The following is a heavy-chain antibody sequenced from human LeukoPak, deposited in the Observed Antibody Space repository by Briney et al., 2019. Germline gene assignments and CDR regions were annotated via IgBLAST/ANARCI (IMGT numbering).Heavy chain of an antibody. CDR2: ISNGKT. D-gene: IGHD2-15*01. CDR3: VREAGYCAPVCVKTNWFDP. V-gene: IGHV3-23*01. J-gene: IGHJ5*02. CDR1: GFTLSRHT. Sequence: PGGSLRLSCAASGFTLSRHTMTWVRQPPGKGLEWVAAISNGKTYYADSVRGRFAISRDDSTNTVYFHMNSLRDEDAALYHCVREAGYCAPVCVKTNWFDPWGQGTLVTVSS.